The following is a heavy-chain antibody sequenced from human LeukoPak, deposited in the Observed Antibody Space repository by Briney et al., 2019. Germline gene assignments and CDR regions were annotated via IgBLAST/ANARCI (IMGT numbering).Heavy chain of an antibody. CDR3: ARALIAADPTTYYYYMDV. D-gene: IGHD6-6*01. Sequence: SVKVSCKASGYTFTSYYMHWVRQAPGQGLEWMGGIIPIFGTANYAQKFQGRVTITADKSTSTAYMELSSLRSEDTAVYYCARALIAADPTTYYYYMDVWGKGTTVTVSS. V-gene: IGHV1-69*06. CDR2: IIPIFGTA. CDR1: GYTFTSYY. J-gene: IGHJ6*03.